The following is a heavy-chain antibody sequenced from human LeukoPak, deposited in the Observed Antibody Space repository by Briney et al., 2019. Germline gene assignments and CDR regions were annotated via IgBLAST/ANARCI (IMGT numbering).Heavy chain of an antibody. CDR1: GFAFSAYA. V-gene: IGHV3-23*01. CDR3: AKEGIAVASFDY. Sequence: GASLRLSCAASGFAFSAYAMSWVRQAPGKGLEWVSAISGSISGSGGSTYYADSEKGRFTISRDNSKNTLFLQLNSLRAEDTAVYYCAKEGIAVASFDYWGQGTLVTVSS. D-gene: IGHD6-19*01. CDR2: ISGSISGSGGST. J-gene: IGHJ4*02.